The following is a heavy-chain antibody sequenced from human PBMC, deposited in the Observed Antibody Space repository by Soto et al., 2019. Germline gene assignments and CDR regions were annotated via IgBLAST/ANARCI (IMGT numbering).Heavy chain of an antibody. D-gene: IGHD2-15*01. Sequence: SVKVSCKASGGTFSSYTISWVRQAPGQGLEWMGRIIPILGIANYAQKFQGRVTITADKSTSTAYMELSSLRSEDTAVYYCAIGDCSGGSCYYFDDWGQGTLVPVSS. CDR3: AIGDCSGGSCYYFDD. CDR2: IIPILGIA. CDR1: GGTFSSYT. V-gene: IGHV1-69*02. J-gene: IGHJ4*02.